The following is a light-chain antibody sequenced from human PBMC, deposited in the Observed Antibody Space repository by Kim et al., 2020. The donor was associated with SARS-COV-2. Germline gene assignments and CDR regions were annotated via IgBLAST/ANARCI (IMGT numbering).Light chain of an antibody. CDR3: QQYNNWPLT. J-gene: IGKJ4*01. Sequence: EIVMTQSPATLSVSPGERATLSCRGSQSVGANLAWYQQKPGQAPRLLIYDTSTKATGIPARFSGSGSGTEFTLTISSLQSEDFAIYYCQQYNNWPLTFGGGTKVDIK. CDR1: QSVGAN. V-gene: IGKV3-15*01. CDR2: DTS.